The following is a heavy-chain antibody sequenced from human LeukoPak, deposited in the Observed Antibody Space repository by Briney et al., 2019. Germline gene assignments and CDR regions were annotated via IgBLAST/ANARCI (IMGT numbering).Heavy chain of an antibody. V-gene: IGHV4-4*07. CDR3: ARDPWVDGSGWGWAFDI. J-gene: IGHJ3*02. D-gene: IGHD6-19*01. CDR2: IYTSGST. Sequence: SETLSLTRTVSGGSISSYYRSWIRQPAGKGLEWIGRIYTSGSTNYNPSLKSRVTMSVDTSKNQFSLKLSSVTAADTAVYYCARDPWVDGSGWGWAFDIWGQGTMVTVSS. CDR1: GGSISSYY.